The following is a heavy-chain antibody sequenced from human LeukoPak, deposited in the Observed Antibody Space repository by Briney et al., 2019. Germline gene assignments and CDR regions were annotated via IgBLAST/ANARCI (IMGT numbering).Heavy chain of an antibody. CDR3: AKDFRRADYYDSSGYYRMIDY. Sequence: GRSLRLSCAVSGFTFGNYGMHWVRQAPGKGLEWVAVISYDESDKYYGDSVKGRFTISRDNSKNTLFLQMNSLRAEDTAVYFCAKDFRRADYYDSSGYYRMIDYWGQGTLVTASS. V-gene: IGHV3-30*18. CDR1: GFTFGNYG. CDR2: ISYDESDK. J-gene: IGHJ4*02. D-gene: IGHD3-22*01.